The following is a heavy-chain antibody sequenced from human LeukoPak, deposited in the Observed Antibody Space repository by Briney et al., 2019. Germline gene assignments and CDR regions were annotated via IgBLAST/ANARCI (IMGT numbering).Heavy chain of an antibody. V-gene: IGHV3-23*01. CDR1: GFTFSSYA. Sequence: GGSLRLSCAASGFTFSSYAMSWVRQAPGKGLEWVSAISGSGGSTYYADSVKGRFTISRDNSKNTLYLQMNSLRAEDTAVYFCASRKTYCGGDCYKFFDLWGRGTLVTVSS. D-gene: IGHD2-21*02. CDR2: ISGSGGST. CDR3: ASRKTYCGGDCYKFFDL. J-gene: IGHJ2*01.